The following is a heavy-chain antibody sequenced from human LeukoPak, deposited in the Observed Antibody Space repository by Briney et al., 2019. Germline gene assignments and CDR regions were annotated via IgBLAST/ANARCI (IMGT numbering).Heavy chain of an antibody. CDR3: ARDLSYSGSYGFDY. CDR1: GGSLSSGSYY. V-gene: IGHV4-61*02. J-gene: IGHJ4*02. Sequence: SETLSLTCTVSGGSLSSGSYYWSWIRQPAGKGLEWIGRIYTSGSTNYNPSLKSRVTISVDTSKNQFSLKLSSVTAADTAIYCCARDLSYSGSYGFDYWGQGALVTVSS. D-gene: IGHD1-26*01. CDR2: IYTSGST.